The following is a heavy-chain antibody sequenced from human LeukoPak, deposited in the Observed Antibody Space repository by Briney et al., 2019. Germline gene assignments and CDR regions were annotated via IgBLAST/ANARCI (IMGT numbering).Heavy chain of an antibody. Sequence: GGSLRLSCAASGFTFSSYWMSWVRQAPGKGLEWVANIKQDGSEKYYVGSVKGRFTISRDNAKNSLYLQMNSLRAEDTAVYYCARDSYCSGGSCYGTIWFDPWGQGTLVTVSS. V-gene: IGHV3-7*01. CDR1: GFTFSSYW. CDR2: IKQDGSEK. J-gene: IGHJ5*02. CDR3: ARDSYCSGGSCYGTIWFDP. D-gene: IGHD2-15*01.